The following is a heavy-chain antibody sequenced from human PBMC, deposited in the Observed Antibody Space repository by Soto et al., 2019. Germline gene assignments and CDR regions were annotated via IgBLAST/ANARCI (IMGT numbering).Heavy chain of an antibody. Sequence: GGSMRLSCAASGFTFSSYGMHWVRQAPGKGLEWVAVISYDGSNKYYADSVKGRFTISRDNSKNTLYLQMNSLRAEDTAVYYCAKGRYSSSWYGGYYYGIDVWGQGTTVTVSS. CDR3: AKGRYSSSWYGGYYYGIDV. CDR1: GFTFSSYG. D-gene: IGHD6-13*01. V-gene: IGHV3-30*18. CDR2: ISYDGSNK. J-gene: IGHJ6*02.